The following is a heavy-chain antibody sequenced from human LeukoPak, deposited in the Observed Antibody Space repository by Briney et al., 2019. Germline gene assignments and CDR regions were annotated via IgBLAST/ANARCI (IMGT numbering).Heavy chain of an antibody. V-gene: IGHV4-34*09. D-gene: IGHD3-9*01. CDR1: GGSFSGYY. J-gene: IGHJ4*02. CDR2: INHSGST. CDR3: ARGENYDILTGYYWLFDY. Sequence: SETLSLTCAVYGGSFSGYYWSWIRQPPGKGLEWIGEINHSGSTNYNPSLKSRVTISVDTSKNQFSLKLSSVTAADTAVYYCARGENYDILTGYYWLFDYWGQGTLVTVSS.